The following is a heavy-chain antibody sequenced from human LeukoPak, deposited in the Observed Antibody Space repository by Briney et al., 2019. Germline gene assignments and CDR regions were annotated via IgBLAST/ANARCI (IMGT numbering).Heavy chain of an antibody. Sequence: PGGSLRLSCAASGFTFSSCAMTWVRQAPGKGLEWVATIRVDGSTEYPVDSMKGRFTISRDNAKNSLHLQMNSLRAEDTAVYYCATYSGPDKWDASDMWGQGTLVTVSS. D-gene: IGHD1-26*01. CDR1: GFTFSSCA. CDR2: IRVDGSTE. V-gene: IGHV3-7*01. J-gene: IGHJ3*02. CDR3: ATYSGPDKWDASDM.